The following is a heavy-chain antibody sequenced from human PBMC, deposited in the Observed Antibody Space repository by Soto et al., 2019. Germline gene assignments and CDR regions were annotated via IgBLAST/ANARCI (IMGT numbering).Heavy chain of an antibody. CDR2: IYESGRT. J-gene: IGHJ5*02. V-gene: IGHV4-30-2*01. CDR1: GASISTGGYS. Sequence: SSETLSLTCIVSGASISTGGYSWSWIRQPPGKGPEWIGYIYESGRTYYKPSLKSRASISMDKSRNQSSVRLTSVTAADTAVYFCARGDRYSGSFSDYFDPWGQGTLVTVSS. CDR3: ARGDRYSGSFSDYFDP. D-gene: IGHD1-26*01.